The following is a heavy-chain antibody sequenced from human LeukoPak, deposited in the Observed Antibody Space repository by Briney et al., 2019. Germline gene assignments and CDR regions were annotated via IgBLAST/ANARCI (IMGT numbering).Heavy chain of an antibody. D-gene: IGHD3-9*01. CDR3: ARDRESRYYDILTGYPRGMDV. CDR2: LEQNGSEK. Sequence: PGGSLRLSCAASGFTFSTYWRTWVRQAPGKGLEGVANLEQNGSEKFYVDSVKGRFTISRDNAKNSLYLQMNSLRAEDTAVYYCARDRESRYYDILTGYPRGMDVWGQGTTVTVSS. CDR1: GFTFSTYW. J-gene: IGHJ6*02. V-gene: IGHV3-7*01.